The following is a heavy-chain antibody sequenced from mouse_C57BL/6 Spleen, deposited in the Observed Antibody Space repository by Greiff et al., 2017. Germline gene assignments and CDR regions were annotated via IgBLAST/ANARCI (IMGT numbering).Heavy chain of an antibody. CDR1: GYTFTSYW. V-gene: IGHV1-61*01. CDR3: AKGIYYDYDGGFAY. J-gene: IGHJ3*01. Sequence: QVQLQQPGAELVRPGSSVKLSCKASGYTFTSYWMDWVKQRPGQGLEWIGNIYPSDSETHYNQKFKDKATLTVDKSSSTAYMQLSSLTSEDSAVXDGAKGIYYDYDGGFAYWGQGTLVTVAA. D-gene: IGHD2-4*01. CDR2: IYPSDSET.